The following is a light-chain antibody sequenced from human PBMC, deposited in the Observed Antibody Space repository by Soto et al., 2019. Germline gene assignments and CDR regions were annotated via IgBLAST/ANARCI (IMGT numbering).Light chain of an antibody. J-gene: IGKJ2*01. CDR3: QQRSSWPPYT. V-gene: IGKV3-11*01. CDR2: DAS. CDR1: QTVNTY. Sequence: EIVLTQSPATLSLSPGDRATLSCRASQTVNTYLAWYQQKPGQAPRLLIYDASSRATGIPARFTGSGSGTDVTLTISSLEPEDFSVYYCQQRSSWPPYTFGQGTQVEIK.